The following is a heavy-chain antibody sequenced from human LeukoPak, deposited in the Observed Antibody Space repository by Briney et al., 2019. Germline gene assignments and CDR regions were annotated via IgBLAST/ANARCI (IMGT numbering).Heavy chain of an antibody. D-gene: IGHD3-10*01. J-gene: IGHJ1*01. CDR3: ARDRITMVRGVTSGQYFQH. CDR2: IYYSGST. V-gene: IGHV4-34*01. Sequence: PSETLSLTCAVYGGSFSGYYWSWIRRPPGKGLEWIGSIYYSGSTYYNPSLKSRVTISVDTSKNQFSLKLSSVTAADTAVYYCARDRITMVRGVTSGQYFQHWGQGTLVTVSS. CDR1: GGSFSGYY.